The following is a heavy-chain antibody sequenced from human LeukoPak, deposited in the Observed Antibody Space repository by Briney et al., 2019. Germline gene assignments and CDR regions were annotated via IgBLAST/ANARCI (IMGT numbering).Heavy chain of an antibody. CDR3: ARDNLMAGIAALDY. Sequence: SETLSLTCAVYGGSFSGYYWSRIRQPPGKGLEWIGEINHSGSTNYNPSLKSRVTISVDTSKSQFSLKLSSVTAADTAVYYCARDNLMAGIAALDYWGQGTLVTVSS. D-gene: IGHD6-6*01. CDR2: INHSGST. V-gene: IGHV4-34*01. J-gene: IGHJ4*02. CDR1: GGSFSGYY.